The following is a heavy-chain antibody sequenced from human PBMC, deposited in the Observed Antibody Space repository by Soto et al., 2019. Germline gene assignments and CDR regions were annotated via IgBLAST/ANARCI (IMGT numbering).Heavy chain of an antibody. CDR2: IYYSGST. CDR1: GGSISSYY. D-gene: IGHD3-10*01. CDR3: ARDLGSEPYGMDV. V-gene: IGHV4-59*01. J-gene: IGHJ6*02. Sequence: ERLCRTGAVSGGSISSYYWSGIRQPPGKGLEWIGYIYYSGSTNYNPSLKSRVTISVDTSKNQFSLKLSSVTAADTAVYYCARDLGSEPYGMDVWGQGTTVTVYS.